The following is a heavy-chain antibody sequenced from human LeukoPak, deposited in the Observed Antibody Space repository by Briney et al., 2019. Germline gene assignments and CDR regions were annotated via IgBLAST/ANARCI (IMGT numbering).Heavy chain of an antibody. J-gene: IGHJ4*02. Sequence: SETLSLTCGVSGGSIGSSNWWSWVRQPPGKGLERIGEIYHSGSTNYNPSLKSRVTISVDRSKNQFSLKLSSVTAADTAVYYCARDSHGDYANVFVYWGQGTLVTVS. V-gene: IGHV4-4*02. D-gene: IGHD4-17*01. CDR1: GGSIGSSNW. CDR2: IYHSGST. CDR3: ARDSHGDYANVFVY.